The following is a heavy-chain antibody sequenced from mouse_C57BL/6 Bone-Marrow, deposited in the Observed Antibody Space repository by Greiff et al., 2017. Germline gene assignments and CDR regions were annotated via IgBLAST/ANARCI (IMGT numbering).Heavy chain of an antibody. CDR1: GFTFSSYA. CDR2: ISSGGDYI. D-gene: IGHD1-1*02. CDR3: TREGGSYAMDY. J-gene: IGHJ4*01. Sequence: DVMLVESGEGLVKPGGSLTLSCAASGFTFSSYAMSWVRQTPEKRLEWVAYISSGGDYIYYAATVKGRFTFSRDNARNTLYLQMSSLKSEDTAMYYCTREGGSYAMDYWGQGTSVTVSS. V-gene: IGHV5-9-1*02.